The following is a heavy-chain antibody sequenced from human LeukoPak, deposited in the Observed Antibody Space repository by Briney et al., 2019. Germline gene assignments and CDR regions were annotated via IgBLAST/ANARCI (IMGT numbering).Heavy chain of an antibody. CDR1: GGTFSSYA. V-gene: IGHV1-69*13. J-gene: IGHJ6*02. D-gene: IGHD1-26*01. CDR3: ARDNGIVGATYYYYGVDV. CDR2: IIPILGTA. Sequence: SVKVSCKASGGTFSSYAISWVRQAPGQGLEWMGGIIPILGTANYAQKFQGRVTITADESTSTAYMELSSLRSEDTAVYYCARDNGIVGATYYYYGVDVWGQGTTVTVSS.